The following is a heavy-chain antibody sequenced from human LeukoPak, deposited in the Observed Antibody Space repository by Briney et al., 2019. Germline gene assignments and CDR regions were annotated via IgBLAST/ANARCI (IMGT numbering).Heavy chain of an antibody. Sequence: EGSLRLSCAASGFTFSSYAMSWVRQAPGKGLEWVSAISGSGGSTYYADSVKGRFTISRDNSKNTLYLQMNSLRAEDTAVYYCAKSPYYDFWSGNYFDYWGQGTLVTVSS. D-gene: IGHD3-3*01. V-gene: IGHV3-23*01. J-gene: IGHJ4*02. CDR2: ISGSGGST. CDR3: AKSPYYDFWSGNYFDY. CDR1: GFTFSSYA.